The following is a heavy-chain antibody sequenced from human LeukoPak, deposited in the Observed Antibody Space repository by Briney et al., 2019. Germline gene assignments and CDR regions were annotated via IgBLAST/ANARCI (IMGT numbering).Heavy chain of an antibody. CDR2: ISSSSSYI. CDR3: ARDGQLERGGQRYYYYYYYMDV. D-gene: IGHD1-1*01. V-gene: IGHV3-21*01. CDR1: GFTFSSYS. J-gene: IGHJ6*03. Sequence: PGGSLRLSCAASGFTFSSYSMNWVRQAPGKGLERVSSISSSSSYIYYADSVKGRFTISRDNAKNSLYLQMNSLRAEDTAVYYCARDGQLERGGQRYYYYYYYMDVWGKGTTVTVSS.